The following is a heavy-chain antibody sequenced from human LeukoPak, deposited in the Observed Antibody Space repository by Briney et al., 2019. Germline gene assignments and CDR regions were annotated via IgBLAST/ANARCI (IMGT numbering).Heavy chain of an antibody. V-gene: IGHV3-30*18. J-gene: IGHJ6*02. D-gene: IGHD5-12*01. CDR1: GFTFSSYG. CDR3: AKDSSSGNVSRSYGMDV. Sequence: GRSLRLSCAASGFTFSSYGMHWVRQAPGKGLEWVAVISYDGSNKYYADSVKGRFTISRDNSKNTLYLQMNSLRAEDTAVYYCAKDSSSGNVSRSYGMDVWGQGTTVTVSS. CDR2: ISYDGSNK.